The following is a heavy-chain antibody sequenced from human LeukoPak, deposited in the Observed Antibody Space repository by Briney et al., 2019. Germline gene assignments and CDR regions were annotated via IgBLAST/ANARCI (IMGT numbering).Heavy chain of an antibody. CDR1: GFTFSSYA. Sequence: GGSLRLSCAASGFTFSSYAMSWVRQAPGKGLEWVSAISGSGGSTYYADSVKGRFTISRDNSRNTLYLQMNSLRAEDTAVYYCAKSPGVRGVTAWGQGTLVTVSS. D-gene: IGHD3-10*01. CDR2: ISGSGGST. J-gene: IGHJ5*02. CDR3: AKSPGVRGVTA. V-gene: IGHV3-23*01.